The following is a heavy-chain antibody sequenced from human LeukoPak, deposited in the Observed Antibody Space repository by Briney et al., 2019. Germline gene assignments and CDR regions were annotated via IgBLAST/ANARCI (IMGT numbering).Heavy chain of an antibody. J-gene: IGHJ6*03. Sequence: GGSLRLSCAASGFTFSSYAMSWVRRAPGKGLEWVSTISGSGGNTYYADSVKDRFTISRDNSKNTLFLQMNSLRAEDTAVYYCAKGRNYYYYMDVWGKGTTVTVSS. CDR1: GFTFSSYA. CDR3: AKGRNYYYYMDV. CDR2: ISGSGGNT. V-gene: IGHV3-23*01.